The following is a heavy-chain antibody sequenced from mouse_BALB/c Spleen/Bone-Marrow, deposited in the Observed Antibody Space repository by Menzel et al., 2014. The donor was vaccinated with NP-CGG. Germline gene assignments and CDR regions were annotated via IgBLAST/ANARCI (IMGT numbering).Heavy chain of an antibody. CDR2: INPSTGYT. Sequence: VQLQQSGAELARPGASVKMSCKASGYTFTSYWMYWIKQRPGQGLEWIGYINPSTGYTEYNQKFKDKATLTADKSSNTAYMQLSSLTSEDSAVYYCARKGYGNYHYYAMDYWGQGTSFTVSS. CDR1: GYTFTSYW. V-gene: IGHV1-4*01. D-gene: IGHD2-1*01. J-gene: IGHJ4*01. CDR3: ARKGYGNYHYYAMDY.